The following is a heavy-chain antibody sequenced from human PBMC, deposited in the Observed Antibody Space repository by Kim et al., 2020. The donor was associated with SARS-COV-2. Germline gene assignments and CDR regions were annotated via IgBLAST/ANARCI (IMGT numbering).Heavy chain of an antibody. D-gene: IGHD1-26*01. V-gene: IGHV1-8*01. CDR2: MNPNSDNT. CDR1: GYNFTYFD. J-gene: IGHJ4*02. CDR3: ARLFRYSFDY. Sequence: ASVKVSCKGSGYNFTYFDIHWVRQATGQGPEWMGWMNPNSDNTGHARKFQGRVTMTKNSAINTVYMELSGLRPEDTAVYFCARLFRYSFDYWDQGTLVT.